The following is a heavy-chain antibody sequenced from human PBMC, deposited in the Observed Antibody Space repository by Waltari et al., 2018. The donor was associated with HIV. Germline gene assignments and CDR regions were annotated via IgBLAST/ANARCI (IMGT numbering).Heavy chain of an antibody. V-gene: IGHV1-18*01. CDR2: ISGYNGDT. Sequence: VHLVQSGAELRKPGASVTVSCQASGYTFTNYGITRVRQAPGQGLEWMGWISGYNGDTKYAQKVRGRVTMTTDTSTSTAYLEMGSLRFDDTAVYYCARDHYYGSSGYYSDYWGQGTLVTVSS. J-gene: IGHJ4*02. CDR3: ARDHYYGSSGYYSDY. D-gene: IGHD3-22*01. CDR1: GYTFTNYG.